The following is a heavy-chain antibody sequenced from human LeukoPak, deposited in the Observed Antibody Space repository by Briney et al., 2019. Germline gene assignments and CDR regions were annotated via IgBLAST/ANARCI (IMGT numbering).Heavy chain of an antibody. Sequence: GGSLRLSCAASGFTFSDYYMSWIRQAPGKGLEWVSYISSSGSTIYYADSVKGRFTISRDNAKNSLYLQMNSLRAEDTAAYYCARGYYDSSGYSPVKYWGQGTLVTVSS. CDR1: GFTFSDYY. D-gene: IGHD3-22*01. CDR3: ARGYYDSSGYSPVKY. V-gene: IGHV3-11*01. CDR2: ISSSGSTI. J-gene: IGHJ4*02.